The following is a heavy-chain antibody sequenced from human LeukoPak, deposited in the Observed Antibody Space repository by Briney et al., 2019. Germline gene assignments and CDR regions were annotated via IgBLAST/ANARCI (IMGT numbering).Heavy chain of an antibody. V-gene: IGHV4-34*01. J-gene: IGHJ6*03. Sequence: SETLSLTCAVYGGSFSGYYWSWIRQPPGKGLEWIGEINHSGSTNYNPSLKSLVTISVDTSKNQFSLKLSSVTAADTAVYYCARSKVEMATISFTRGYYYMDVWGKGTTVTVSS. CDR1: GGSFSGYY. D-gene: IGHD5-24*01. CDR3: ARSKVEMATISFTRGYYYMDV. CDR2: INHSGST.